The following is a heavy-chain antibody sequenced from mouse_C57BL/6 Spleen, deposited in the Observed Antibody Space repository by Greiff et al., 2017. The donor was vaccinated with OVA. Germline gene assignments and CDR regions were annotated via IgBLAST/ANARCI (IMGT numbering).Heavy chain of an antibody. CDR1: GFTFSDYY. Sequence: EVKLVESEGGLVQPGSSMKLSCTASGFTFSDYYMAWVRQVPEKGLEWVANINYDGSSTYYLDSLKSRFIISRDNAKNILYLQMSSLKSEDTATYYCASLSYYSNYEVYFDVWGTGTTVTVSS. CDR3: ASLSYYSNYEVYFDV. J-gene: IGHJ1*03. D-gene: IGHD2-5*01. V-gene: IGHV5-16*01. CDR2: INYDGSST.